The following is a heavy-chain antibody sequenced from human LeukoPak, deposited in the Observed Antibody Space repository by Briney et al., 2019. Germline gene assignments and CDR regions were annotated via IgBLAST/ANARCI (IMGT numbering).Heavy chain of an antibody. CDR3: AKVRSWYDGLYYFDY. CDR1: GFTFSSYA. J-gene: IGHJ4*02. Sequence: GGSLRLSCAASGFTFSSYAMSWVRQAPGKGLEWVSAILGSGGGDSTYYADSVKGRFTISRDNSKNTLYLQMNSLRAEDTAVYYCAKVRSWYDGLYYFDYWGQGTLVTVSS. V-gene: IGHV3-23*01. D-gene: IGHD6-13*01. CDR2: ILGSGGGDST.